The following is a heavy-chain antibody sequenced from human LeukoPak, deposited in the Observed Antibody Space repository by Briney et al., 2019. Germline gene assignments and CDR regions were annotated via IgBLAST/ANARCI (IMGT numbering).Heavy chain of an antibody. D-gene: IGHD1-26*01. CDR3: AKGEGIVGATTSFDY. V-gene: IGHV3-23*01. J-gene: IGHJ4*02. CDR2: ISGSGGST. Sequence: PGGSLRLSCAASGFTFSSYAMSWVRQAPGKGLEWVSAISGSGGSTYYADSVKGRFTISRDNSKNTLYLQMNSLRAEDTAVYYCAKGEGIVGATTSFDYWGQGTLVTASS. CDR1: GFTFSSYA.